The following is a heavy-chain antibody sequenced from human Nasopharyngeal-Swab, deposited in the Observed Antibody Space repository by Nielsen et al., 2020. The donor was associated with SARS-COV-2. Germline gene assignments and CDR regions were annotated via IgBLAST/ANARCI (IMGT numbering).Heavy chain of an antibody. CDR3: ARDRSASWSALDV. J-gene: IGHJ6*04. V-gene: IGHV1-2*04. Sequence: ASVKVSCKASGYTFTGYYIHWVRQAPGQGLEWMGWINPNSGGTNYAQKFQGWVTMTRDTSISTAYMELSRLKSDETAMYYCARDRSASWSALDVWGKGTTVTVSS. D-gene: IGHD6-13*01. CDR2: INPNSGGT. CDR1: GYTFTGYY.